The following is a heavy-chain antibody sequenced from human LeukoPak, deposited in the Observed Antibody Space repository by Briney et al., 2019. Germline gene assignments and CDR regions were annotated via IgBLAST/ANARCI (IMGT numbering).Heavy chain of an antibody. CDR2: VSGSGGST. Sequence: GGSLRLSCAASGFTFSSDAMSWVRQAPGKGLDWVSTVSGSGGSTYYADSVKGRFTISRDNSKNTLYLQMNSLRVEDTAVYYCAKKGSGSYLYYFDYWGQGTLVTVSS. CDR3: AKKGSGSYLYYFDY. J-gene: IGHJ4*02. V-gene: IGHV3-23*01. CDR1: GFTFSSDA. D-gene: IGHD1-26*01.